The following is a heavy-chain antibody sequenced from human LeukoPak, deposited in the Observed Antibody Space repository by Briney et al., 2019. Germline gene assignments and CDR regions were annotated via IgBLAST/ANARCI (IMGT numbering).Heavy chain of an antibody. J-gene: IGHJ6*02. Sequence: TGGSLRLSCVGSGFAFHNYASHWGRRPPGKGVEWVSAFNWYSNTKAYADSVKGRFTISRDRARTSLYLQMDRLRPEDTALYYCAKDTGGNGAYFYAMDVWGQGTSVTVSS. CDR1: GFAFHNYA. CDR3: AKDTGGNGAYFYAMDV. V-gene: IGHV3-9*01. D-gene: IGHD4-23*01. CDR2: FNWYSNTK.